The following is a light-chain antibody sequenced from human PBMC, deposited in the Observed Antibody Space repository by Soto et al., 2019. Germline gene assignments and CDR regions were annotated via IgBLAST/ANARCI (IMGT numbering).Light chain of an antibody. Sequence: DIQMTQSPSTLSASIGDRVVITCRASESISSWLAWYQQKPGKAPKLLIYDVSSLESGVPSRFSGSESGTEFTLTISSLQPDDFATDYCQQYNSYPWTFGQGTKVEIK. J-gene: IGKJ1*01. CDR1: ESISSW. V-gene: IGKV1-5*01. CDR2: DVS. CDR3: QQYNSYPWT.